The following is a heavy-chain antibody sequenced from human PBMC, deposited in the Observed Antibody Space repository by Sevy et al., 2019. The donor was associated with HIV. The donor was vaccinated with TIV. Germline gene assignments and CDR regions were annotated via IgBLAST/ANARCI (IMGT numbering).Heavy chain of an antibody. D-gene: IGHD2-8*01. V-gene: IGHV3-15*01. CDR2: IKSKSEGGTT. CDR3: TNNRGYCIIAVCREYFAS. Sequence: GGSLRLSCGASGFTFSNAWMTWVRQAPGKGLEWVGRIKSKSEGGTTDYAAAVKGRFTISRDDSKNTLYLQMNSLKSHDTAVYYCTNNRGYCIIAVCREYFASWGQGTLVTASS. J-gene: IGHJ4*02. CDR1: GFTFSNAW.